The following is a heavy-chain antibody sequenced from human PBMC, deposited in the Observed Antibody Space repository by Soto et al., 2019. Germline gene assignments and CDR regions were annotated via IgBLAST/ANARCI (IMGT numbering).Heavy chain of an antibody. CDR2: IIPILGIA. J-gene: IGHJ4*02. CDR3: ARDAYSSSWTPAPFDY. D-gene: IGHD6-13*01. Sequence: ASVKVSCKAPGGTFSSYTISWVRQAPGQGLEWMGRIIPILGIANYAQKFQGRVTITADKSTSTAYMELSSLRSEDTAVYYCARDAYSSSWTPAPFDYWGQGTLVTVSS. V-gene: IGHV1-69*04. CDR1: GGTFSSYT.